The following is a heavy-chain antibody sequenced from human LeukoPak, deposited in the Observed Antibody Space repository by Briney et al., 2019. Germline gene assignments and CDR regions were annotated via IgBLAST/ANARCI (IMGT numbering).Heavy chain of an antibody. V-gene: IGHV1-69*06. CDR2: IIPIFGTA. CDR1: GGTFISYA. CDR3: ASSRVRFFDRIAVAVGFDY. Sequence: SVKVSCKASGGTFISYAISWVRQAPGQGLEWMGGIIPIFGTANYAQKFQGRVTITADKSTSTAYMELSSLRSEDTAVYYCASSRVRFFDRIAVAVGFDYWGQGTLVTVSS. D-gene: IGHD6-19*01. J-gene: IGHJ4*02.